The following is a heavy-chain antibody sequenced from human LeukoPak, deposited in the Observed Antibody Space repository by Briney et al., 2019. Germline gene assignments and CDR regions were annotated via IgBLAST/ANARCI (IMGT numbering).Heavy chain of an antibody. CDR2: FYYSVST. V-gene: IGHV4-39*07. J-gene: IGHJ4*02. CDR1: GDSISSSSYY. Sequence: PSETLSLTCTVSGDSISSSSYYWGWIRQPPGKGLEWIGNFYYSVSTYYNPSLKSRVTISVDTSKNQFSLRLSSVTAADTAVYYCARVRMKGYFDYWGQGTLVTVSS. D-gene: IGHD2/OR15-2a*01. CDR3: ARVRMKGYFDY.